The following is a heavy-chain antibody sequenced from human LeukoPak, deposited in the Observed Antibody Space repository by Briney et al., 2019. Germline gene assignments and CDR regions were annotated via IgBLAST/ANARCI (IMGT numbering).Heavy chain of an antibody. D-gene: IGHD2-15*01. J-gene: IGHJ4*02. CDR2: INPHTGGT. Sequence: ASVKVSCKASGYTFTGYYMHWGRQAPGQGLELMGWINPHTGGTNYAQKFQGRVTMTRDTSISTAYMELSGLTSDDTAVYYCARPYCSGGSCHDYFDYWGQGTLVTVSS. CDR3: ARPYCSGGSCHDYFDY. V-gene: IGHV1-2*02. CDR1: GYTFTGYY.